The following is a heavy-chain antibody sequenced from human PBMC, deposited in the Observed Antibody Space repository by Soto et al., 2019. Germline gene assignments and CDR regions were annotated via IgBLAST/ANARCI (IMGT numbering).Heavy chain of an antibody. Sequence: QVQLVQSGAEVKKPGSSVKVSCKASGGTFSSYAISWVRQAPGQGLEWMGGIIPIFGTANYAQKFQGRVTITADESTSTAYMELSSLRSEDTAVYYCAMRRSKYQLLCQREEDYWGQGTLVTVSS. CDR3: AMRRSKYQLLCQREEDY. CDR2: IIPIFGTA. D-gene: IGHD2-2*01. J-gene: IGHJ4*02. CDR1: GGTFSSYA. V-gene: IGHV1-69*01.